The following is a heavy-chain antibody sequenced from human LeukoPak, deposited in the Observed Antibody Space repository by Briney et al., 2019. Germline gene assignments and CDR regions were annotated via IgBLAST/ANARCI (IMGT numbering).Heavy chain of an antibody. V-gene: IGHV1-69*04. D-gene: IGHD6-19*01. J-gene: IGHJ4*02. CDR2: IIPILGIA. CDR3: AEGHSSGWSFDY. Sequence: GASVKVSCKASGGTFSSYAISWVRQAPGQGLEWMGRIIPILGIANYAQKFQGRVTITADKSTSTAYMELSSLRSEDTAVYYCAEGHSSGWSFDYWGQGTPVTVSS. CDR1: GGTFSSYA.